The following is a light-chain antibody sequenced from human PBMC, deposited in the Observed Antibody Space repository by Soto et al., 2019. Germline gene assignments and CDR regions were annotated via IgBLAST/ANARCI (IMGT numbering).Light chain of an antibody. CDR2: NVS. Sequence: QSVLTQPTSVSGSPGQSITTSCTGTSSDVGGYNYVSWYQHHPGKAPKLMICNVSDRPSGVSNRFSGSKSGNTASLTISGLQAEDEADYYCSSYTTSSTPWVFGTGTKVTV. CDR1: SSDVGGYNY. J-gene: IGLJ1*01. CDR3: SSYTTSSTPWV. V-gene: IGLV2-14*03.